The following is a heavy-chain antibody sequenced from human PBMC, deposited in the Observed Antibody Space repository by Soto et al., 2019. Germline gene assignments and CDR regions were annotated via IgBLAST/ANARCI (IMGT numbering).Heavy chain of an antibody. D-gene: IGHD6-13*01. Sequence: QLQLQESGPGLVKPSETLSLTCTVSGGSISSSSYYWGWIRQPPGKGLEWIGSIYYSGSTYYNPSLKSRVTISVDTSKNQFSLKLSSVTAADTAVYYCARIAAPNYYYGMDVWGQGTTVTVSS. CDR2: IYYSGST. V-gene: IGHV4-39*01. CDR3: ARIAAPNYYYGMDV. J-gene: IGHJ6*02. CDR1: GGSISSSSYY.